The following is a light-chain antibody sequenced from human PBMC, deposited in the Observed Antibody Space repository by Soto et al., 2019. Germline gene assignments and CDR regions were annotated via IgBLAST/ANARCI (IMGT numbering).Light chain of an antibody. Sequence: QSALTQPRSVSGSPGQSVTISCTGTSSDVGGYNYVSWYQQHPGKAPKLMIYDVSKRPSEVPDRFSGSKSGNTASLTISGLQAEDEAHYYCCSYAGSYTWVFGGGTKLTVL. CDR3: CSYAGSYTWV. J-gene: IGLJ3*02. CDR1: SSDVGGYNY. V-gene: IGLV2-11*01. CDR2: DVS.